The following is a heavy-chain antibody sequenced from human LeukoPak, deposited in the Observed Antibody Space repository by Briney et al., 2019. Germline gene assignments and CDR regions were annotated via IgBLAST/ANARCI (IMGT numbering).Heavy chain of an antibody. CDR1: GYSISTGYY. V-gene: IGHV4-38-2*02. D-gene: IGHD2-21*01. J-gene: IGHJ6*03. CDR2: IYHSGST. Sequence: SETLSLTCTVSGYSISTGYYWGWIRQPPGKGLEWIGSIYHSGSTYSNPSLKSRVTISVDTSKNQFSLNLSSVTAADTAVYYCARVDWLANYYYYMDVWGKGTTVTVSS. CDR3: ARVDWLANYYYYMDV.